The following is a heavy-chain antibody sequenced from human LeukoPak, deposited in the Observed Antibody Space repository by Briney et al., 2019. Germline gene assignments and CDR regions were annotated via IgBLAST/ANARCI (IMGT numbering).Heavy chain of an antibody. CDR1: AGSIISSSYY. CDR3: ASPRGGGSSRYYFDY. V-gene: IGHV4-39*01. CDR2: IYYSGST. J-gene: IGHJ4*02. Sequence: TLSLTRTVSAGSIISSSYYWGWIRQPPGKGLEWTGSIYYSGSTYYNPSLKSRVTISVYTSKNQFSLKLSSVTAADAAVYYCASPRGGGSSRYYFDYWGQGTLVTVSS. D-gene: IGHD1-26*01.